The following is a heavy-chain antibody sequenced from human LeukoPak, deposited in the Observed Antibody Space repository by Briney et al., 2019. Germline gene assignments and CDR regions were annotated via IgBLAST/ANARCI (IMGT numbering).Heavy chain of an antibody. Sequence: PGGSLRLPCAASGFTFSSYAMIWVRQAPGKGLEWVSTISNGDSSTYYADSVKGRFTISRDNSKNTLYLQLNSLRAEDTALYYCAKGLGTTGKNRLSDYWGQGTLVTVSS. V-gene: IGHV3-23*01. J-gene: IGHJ4*02. CDR2: ISNGDSST. CDR1: GFTFSSYA. CDR3: AKGLGTTGKNRLSDY. D-gene: IGHD1-1*01.